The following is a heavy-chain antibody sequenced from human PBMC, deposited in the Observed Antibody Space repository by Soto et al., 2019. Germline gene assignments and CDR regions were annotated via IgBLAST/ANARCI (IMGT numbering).Heavy chain of an antibody. CDR2: ISASGGGT. V-gene: IGHV3-23*01. CDR3: AKLLRDSSSWYPGAFAF. CDR1: GFTFSSSG. Sequence: PGGSLRLSCATSGFTFSSSGMSWVRQGPGKGLEWVSGISASGGGTYYGDSVKGRFTISRDNSKNTLYLQMNSLRAEDTAVYYCAKLLRDSSSWYPGAFAFWGQATIGTVSS. J-gene: IGHJ3*01. D-gene: IGHD6-13*01.